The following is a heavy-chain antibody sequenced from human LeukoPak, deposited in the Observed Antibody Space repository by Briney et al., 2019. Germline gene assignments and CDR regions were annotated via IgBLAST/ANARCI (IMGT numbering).Heavy chain of an antibody. CDR2: IWYDGSNK. CDR1: GFTFTTYW. D-gene: IGHD2-21*02. J-gene: IGHJ6*02. Sequence: GGSLRLSCTASGFTFTTYWMAWVRQAPGKGLEWVAVIWYDGSNKYYADSVKGRFTISRDNSKNTLYLQMNSLRAEDTAVYYCAREKVIVHCGGDCCSSYYGMDVWGQGTTVTVSS. V-gene: IGHV3-33*08. CDR3: AREKVIVHCGGDCCSSYYGMDV.